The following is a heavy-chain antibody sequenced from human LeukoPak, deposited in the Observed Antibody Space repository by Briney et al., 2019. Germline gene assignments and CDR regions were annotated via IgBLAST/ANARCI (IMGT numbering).Heavy chain of an antibody. D-gene: IGHD2-2*01. J-gene: IGHJ2*01. Sequence: SETLSLTCAVSGGSISSYYWSWIRQPAGKGLEWIGRIYTSGSTNYNPSLKSRVTMSVDTSKNQFSLKLSSVTAADTAVYYCARQHPGYCSSTSCYGYWYFDLWGRGTLVTVSS. CDR1: GGSISSYY. CDR3: ARQHPGYCSSTSCYGYWYFDL. V-gene: IGHV4-4*07. CDR2: IYTSGST.